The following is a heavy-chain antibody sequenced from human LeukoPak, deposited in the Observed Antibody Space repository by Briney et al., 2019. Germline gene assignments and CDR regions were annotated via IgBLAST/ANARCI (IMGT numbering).Heavy chain of an antibody. J-gene: IGHJ4*02. CDR3: ARKVERPSRYSPIDF. V-gene: IGHV3-7*01. CDR2: IKQDGSET. CDR1: GFTFGTYW. Sequence: GGSLRLSCAASGFTFGTYWMSWVRQAPGKGLEWVANIKQDGSETYYVDSVKGRFTISRDNAENSLYLQMNSLRAEDTAVYYCARKVERPSRYSPIDFWGQGTLVTVSS. D-gene: IGHD3-3*01.